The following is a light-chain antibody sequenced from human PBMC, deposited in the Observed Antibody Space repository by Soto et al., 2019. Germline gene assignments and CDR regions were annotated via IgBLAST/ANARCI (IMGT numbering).Light chain of an antibody. CDR3: QQRSNWPG. CDR1: QTVTSSY. Sequence: EIVLTQSPGTLSLSPGERATLSCRASQTVTSSYLAWYQQRPGQAPRLLFFGASNRATGIPDRFSGSGSGTDFTLTISSLEPEDFAVYYCQQRSNWPGFGQGTKVDIK. CDR2: GAS. J-gene: IGKJ1*01. V-gene: IGKV3D-20*02.